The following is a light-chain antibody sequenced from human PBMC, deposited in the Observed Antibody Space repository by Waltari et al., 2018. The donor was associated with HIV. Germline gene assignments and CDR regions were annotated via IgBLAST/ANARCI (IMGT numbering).Light chain of an antibody. J-gene: IGLJ2*01. Sequence: QSVLTQPPSASGTQPGQRVTMSCSGSSSNIGSHTVQWYQHLPGTAPKLRIYANNQRPSGVPDRVSGSKSGTSASLAISGLQSDDEADYYCAAWDDSLNGRIFGGGTKLTVL. CDR3: AAWDDSLNGRI. CDR2: ANN. CDR1: SSNIGSHT. V-gene: IGLV1-44*01.